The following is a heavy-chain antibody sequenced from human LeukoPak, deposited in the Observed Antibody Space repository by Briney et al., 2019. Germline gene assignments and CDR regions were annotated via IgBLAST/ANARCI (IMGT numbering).Heavy chain of an antibody. CDR2: IRYDASNT. J-gene: IGHJ4*02. V-gene: IGHV3-30*02. CDR1: ELTFHNSG. D-gene: IGHD2/OR15-2a*01. Sequence: GGPLRLSCTAPELTFHNSGMHWVRQAPGKGLEWLAFIRYDASNTYYAHSVKGRFTVSRDDSKNTLYLQMNSLRGDDTAVYYCAKDGTSYYYIYYWGQGTLVTVSS. CDR3: AKDGTSYYYIYY.